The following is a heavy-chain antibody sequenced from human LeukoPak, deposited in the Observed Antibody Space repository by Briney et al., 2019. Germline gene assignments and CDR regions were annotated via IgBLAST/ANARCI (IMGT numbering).Heavy chain of an antibody. CDR2: IRGTGSAT. V-gene: IGHV3-11*06. D-gene: IGHD1-14*01. CDR3: ARVRIHIDWYFDL. J-gene: IGHJ2*01. Sequence: GGSLRLSCAASGFIFSDYDMSWLRQAPGKGLEWVSYIRGTGSATNYADSVKGRFTISRDNAKNSLYLQMNSLRAEDTAVYYCARVRIHIDWYFDLWGRGTLVTVSS. CDR1: GFIFSDYD.